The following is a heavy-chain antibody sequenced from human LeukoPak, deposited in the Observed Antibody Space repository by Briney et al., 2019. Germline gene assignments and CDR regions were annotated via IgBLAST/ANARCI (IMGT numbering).Heavy chain of an antibody. V-gene: IGHV4-59*08. CDR1: GDSISSYY. J-gene: IGHJ4*02. CDR2: IYYSGST. D-gene: IGHD3-22*01. CDR3: ARRGYYDSSGYGFDY. Sequence: SETLSLTCTVSGDSISSYYWSWIRQPPGKGLEWIGYIYYSGSTNYNPSLKSRVTISVDTSKNQFSLKLSSVTAADTAVYYCARRGYYDSSGYGFDYWGQGTLVTVSS.